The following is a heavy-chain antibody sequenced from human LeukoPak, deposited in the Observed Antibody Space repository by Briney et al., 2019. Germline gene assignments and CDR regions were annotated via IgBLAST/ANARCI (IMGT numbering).Heavy chain of an antibody. D-gene: IGHD3-10*01. J-gene: IGHJ6*03. CDR1: GGSISSYY. CDR2: IYTSGST. CDR3: ARTYCSGSYHKYYYYMDV. V-gene: IGHV4-4*07. Sequence: SETLSLTCTVSGGSISSYYWSWIRQPAGKGLEWIGRIYTSGSTNYNPSLKSRVTMSVDTSKNQFSLKLSSVTAADTAVYYCARTYCSGSYHKYYYYMDVWGKGTTVTVSS.